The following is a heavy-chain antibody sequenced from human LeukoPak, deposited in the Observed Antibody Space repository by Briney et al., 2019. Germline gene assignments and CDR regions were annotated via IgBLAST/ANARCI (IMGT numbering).Heavy chain of an antibody. V-gene: IGHV1-69*13. CDR1: GYTFTDYY. CDR3: ATPQTYYYY. CDR2: IIPIFGTA. Sequence: GASVKVSCKASGYTFTDYYLQWVRQAPGQGLEWMGGIIPIFGTANYAQKFQGRVTITADESTSTAYMELSSLRSEDTAVYYCATPQTYYYYWGQGTLVTVSS. D-gene: IGHD3-22*01. J-gene: IGHJ4*02.